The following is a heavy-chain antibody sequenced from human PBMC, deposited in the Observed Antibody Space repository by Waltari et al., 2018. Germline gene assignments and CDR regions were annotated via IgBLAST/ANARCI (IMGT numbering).Heavy chain of an antibody. J-gene: IGHJ5*02. CDR2: IHPSGST. Sequence: QVQLQESGPGLVKPSQTLSLTCPVSGCSIHSGHYYWSWIRQPAGKGLEWIGRIHPSGSTGYNPSLKSRVTISIDTSKNQFSLKLSSVTAADTAVYYCARGAYGSGSKNWFDPWGQGTLVTVSS. D-gene: IGHD3-10*01. CDR1: GCSIHSGHYY. V-gene: IGHV4-61*02. CDR3: ARGAYGSGSKNWFDP.